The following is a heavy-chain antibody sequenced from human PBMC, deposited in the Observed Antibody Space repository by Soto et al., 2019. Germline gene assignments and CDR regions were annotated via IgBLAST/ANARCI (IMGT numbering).Heavy chain of an antibody. Sequence: GESLKISCKGSGYSFTSYWIGWVRQMPGKGLEWMGIIYPGDSDTRYSPSFQGQVTISRDDSKSIAYLQMNSLKTEDTAVYYCTRDGPFFSGYSSSWYDAFDIWGQGTIVTVSS. CDR2: IYPGDSDT. CDR1: GYSFTSYW. V-gene: IGHV5-51*01. J-gene: IGHJ3*02. CDR3: TRDGPFFSGYSSSWYDAFDI. D-gene: IGHD6-13*01.